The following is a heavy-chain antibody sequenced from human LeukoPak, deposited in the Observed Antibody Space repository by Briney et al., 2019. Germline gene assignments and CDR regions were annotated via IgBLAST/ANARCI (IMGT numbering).Heavy chain of an antibody. J-gene: IGHJ6*02. D-gene: IGHD6-13*01. Sequence: GSLRLSCAASGFTFSSYGMHWVRQAPGKGLEWVAVISYDGSNKYYADSVKGRFTISRDNSKNTLYLQMNSLRAEDTAVYYCAKDLQIAAPGPYYYGMDVWGQGTTVTVSS. V-gene: IGHV3-30*18. CDR3: AKDLQIAAPGPYYYGMDV. CDR1: GFTFSSYG. CDR2: ISYDGSNK.